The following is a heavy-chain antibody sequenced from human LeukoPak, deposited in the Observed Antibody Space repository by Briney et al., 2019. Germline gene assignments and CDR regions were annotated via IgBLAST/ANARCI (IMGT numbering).Heavy chain of an antibody. CDR2: INSDGSST. CDR3: ARGSSSSWYSTPLDY. CDR1: GFTFSSYW. V-gene: IGHV3-74*01. J-gene: IGHJ4*02. Sequence: GGSLRLSCAASGFTFSSYWMHWVRQAPGKGLVWVSRINSDGSSTNYADSVKGRFTISRDNAKNTLHLQMNSLRGEDTAVYYCARGSSSSWYSTPLDYWGQGTLVTVSS. D-gene: IGHD6-13*01.